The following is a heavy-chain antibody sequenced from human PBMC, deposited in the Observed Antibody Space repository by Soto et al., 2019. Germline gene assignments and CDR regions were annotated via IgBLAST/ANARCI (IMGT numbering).Heavy chain of an antibody. CDR1: GFTFNTYE. D-gene: IGHD3-9*01. V-gene: IGHV3-48*03. J-gene: IGHJ6*02. CDR2: ISSSAVSTI. CDR3: ARDRLSPYDILAGYRFYGMDV. Sequence: EVPLVESGGGLVQPGGSLRLSCAAAGFTFNTYEMNWVRQAPGKGLEWVSYISSSAVSTIYYADSVKGRFTISRDNAKNSLYLQMNSLRAEDTAVYYCARDRLSPYDILAGYRFYGMDVWGQGTTVTVSS.